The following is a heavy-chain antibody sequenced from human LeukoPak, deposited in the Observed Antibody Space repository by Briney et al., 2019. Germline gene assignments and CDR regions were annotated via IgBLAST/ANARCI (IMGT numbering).Heavy chain of an antibody. D-gene: IGHD3-10*01. CDR1: GFTFSTYS. J-gene: IGHJ6*04. CDR3: ARAAGSGSYIKVDV. CDR2: ISSSSSYI. V-gene: IGHV3-21*01. Sequence: GGSLRLSCAASGFTFSTYSMNWVRQAPGKGLEWVSSISSSSSYIYYADSVKGRFTISRDNAKNSLFLQMNSLRAEDTAVYYCARAAGSGSYIKVDVWGKGTTVTISS.